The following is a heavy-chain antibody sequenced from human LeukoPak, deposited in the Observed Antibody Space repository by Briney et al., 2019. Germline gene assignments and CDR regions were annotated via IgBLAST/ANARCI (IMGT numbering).Heavy chain of an antibody. Sequence: GGSLRLSCAASGFTFSSNGMHWVRPAPGKGLEWVAVISYDGSDKYYGDSVKGRFTISRDNSKITLYLQMNSLRAEDTAVYYCAKAREVRGVPILVDYWGQGTLVTVSS. D-gene: IGHD3-10*01. CDR1: GFTFSSNG. J-gene: IGHJ4*02. V-gene: IGHV3-30*18. CDR2: ISYDGSDK. CDR3: AKAREVRGVPILVDY.